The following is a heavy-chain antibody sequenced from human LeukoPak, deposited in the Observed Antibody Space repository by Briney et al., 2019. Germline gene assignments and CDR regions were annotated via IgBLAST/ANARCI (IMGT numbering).Heavy chain of an antibody. Sequence: SETLSLTCAVYGGSLSAYYWSWIRQSPGKGLEWIGETNKSETSNYNPSLKSRVTISVDTSKNQVSLKLSSVTAADTAVYYCARGRYSNWERYYYMDVWGKGATVTVSS. CDR1: GGSLSAYY. CDR2: TNKSETS. V-gene: IGHV4-34*01. J-gene: IGHJ6*03. CDR3: ARGRYSNWERYYYMDV. D-gene: IGHD4-11*01.